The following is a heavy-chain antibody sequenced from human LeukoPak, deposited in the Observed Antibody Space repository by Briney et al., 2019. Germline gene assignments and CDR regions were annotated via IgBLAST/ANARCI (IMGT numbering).Heavy chain of an antibody. Sequence: PGGSLRLSCAASGFTFSTYWMTWVRQAPGKGLEWMANIQRDGSEKNYVDSVKGRFTISRDNAKSSLYLQMNNLRAEDTAVYYCARPLDYYDSSGYYPEYYFDYWGQGTLVTVSS. CDR3: ARPLDYYDSSGYYPEYYFDY. V-gene: IGHV3-7*01. D-gene: IGHD3-22*01. CDR1: GFTFSTYW. J-gene: IGHJ4*02. CDR2: IQRDGSEK.